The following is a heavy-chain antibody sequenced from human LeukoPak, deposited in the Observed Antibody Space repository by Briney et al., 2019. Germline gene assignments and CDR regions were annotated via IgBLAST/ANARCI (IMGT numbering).Heavy chain of an antibody. CDR2: INPNNGGT. D-gene: IGHD3-22*01. CDR1: GYTFTGYY. J-gene: IGHJ4*02. CDR3: ARAGVRYYYDSSGYYLDFDF. V-gene: IGHV1-2*02. Sequence: ASVKVSCKTSGYTFTGYYMHWVRQAPGQGLEWMGWINPNNGGTNYPQKFQGRVTMTRDTSITTAYMELSSLRSDDTAVYYCARAGVRYYYDSSGYYLDFDFWGQGTLVTVSS.